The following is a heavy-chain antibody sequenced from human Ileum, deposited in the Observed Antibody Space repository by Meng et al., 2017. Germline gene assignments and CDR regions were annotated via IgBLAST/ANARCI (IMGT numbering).Heavy chain of an antibody. D-gene: IGHD6-6*01. CDR1: GFSLNTVGVG. CDR2: IYWDDKY. CDR3: VHRLVAAQHWFDP. J-gene: IGHJ5*02. Sequence: QITLKESGPTLVESTETLTLTCTFSGFSLNTVGVGVGWIRQPPGKALEWLALIYWDDKYRYSPSLRSRLTITKDTSRNHVVLRMTNVAPVDAGTYYCVHRLVAAQHWFDPWGQGTLVTVSS. V-gene: IGHV2-5*02.